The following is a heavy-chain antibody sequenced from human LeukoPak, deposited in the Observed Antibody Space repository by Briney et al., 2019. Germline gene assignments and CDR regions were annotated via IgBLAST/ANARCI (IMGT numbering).Heavy chain of an antibody. Sequence: SETLSLTCTVSGGSISSYYWSWIRQPAGKGLEWIGRIYTSGSTHYNPSLKSRVTISVDTSKNQFSLKLSSVTAADTAVYYCARQNLGPAPVKYWGQGTLVTVSS. J-gene: IGHJ4*02. V-gene: IGHV4-4*07. CDR3: ARQNLGPAPVKY. CDR1: GGSISSYY. CDR2: IYTSGST.